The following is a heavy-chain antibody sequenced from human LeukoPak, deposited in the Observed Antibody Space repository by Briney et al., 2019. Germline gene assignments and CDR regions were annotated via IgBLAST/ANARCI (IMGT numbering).Heavy chain of an antibody. CDR1: GGTFSSYA. J-gene: IGHJ4*02. CDR3: ARGFSNGEWDFDY. D-gene: IGHD3-10*01. Sequence: ASVKVSCKASGGTFSSYAISWVRQAPGQGLEWMGWINPNSGGTNYAQKFQGRVTMTRNTSISTAYMELSSLRSEDTAVYYCARGFSNGEWDFDYWGQGTLVTVSS. V-gene: IGHV1-8*02. CDR2: INPNSGGT.